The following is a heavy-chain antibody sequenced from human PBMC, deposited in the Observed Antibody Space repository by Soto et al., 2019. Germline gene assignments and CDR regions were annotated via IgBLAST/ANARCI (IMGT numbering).Heavy chain of an antibody. Sequence: ASVKVSCKASGYTFTSYYMHWVRQAPGQGLEWMGIINPSGGSTSYAQKFQGRVTMTRDTSTSTVYMELSSLRSEDTAVYYCARDSLGSGSYYKIPFDYWGQGTLVTVSS. CDR2: INPSGGST. CDR1: GYTFTSYY. J-gene: IGHJ4*02. V-gene: IGHV1-46*01. D-gene: IGHD3-10*01. CDR3: ARDSLGSGSYYKIPFDY.